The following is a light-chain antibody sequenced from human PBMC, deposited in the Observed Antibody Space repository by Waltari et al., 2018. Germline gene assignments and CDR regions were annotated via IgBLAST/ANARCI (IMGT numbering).Light chain of an antibody. V-gene: IGKV1-5*03. Sequence: DIQMTQSPSSLPASVCDGVTITCRASQSICHWLAWYQPKPGKAPKLLISKASSREKEIPARFSGSGSGTEFTLTITNLQPEDFATYYCQQRDDYPSTFGEGTKVEIK. CDR1: QSICHW. CDR3: QQRDDYPST. J-gene: IGKJ4*02. CDR2: KAS.